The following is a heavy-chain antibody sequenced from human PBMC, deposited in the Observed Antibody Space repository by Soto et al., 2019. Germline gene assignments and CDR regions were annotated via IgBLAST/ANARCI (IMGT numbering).Heavy chain of an antibody. CDR1: GYSFTSYW. D-gene: IGHD3-10*01. CDR2: IYPGDSDT. V-gene: IGHV5-51*01. J-gene: IGHJ6*02. CDR3: ARQNGSGLPHYYYYGMDF. Sequence: GESLKISCKGSGYSFTSYWIGWVRQMPGKGLEWMGIIYPGDSDTRYSPSFQGQVTISADKSISTAYLQWSSLKASDTAMYYCARQNGSGLPHYYYYGMDFWGQGTTVPVSS.